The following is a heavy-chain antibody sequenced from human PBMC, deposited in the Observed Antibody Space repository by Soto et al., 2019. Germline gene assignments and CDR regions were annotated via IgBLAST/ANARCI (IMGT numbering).Heavy chain of an antibody. CDR1: GFTFSTYN. J-gene: IGHJ4*02. CDR2: INGRCNYI. D-gene: IGHD1-26*01. CDR3: AREDGIVGATSAFDY. Sequence: EVLLVESGGGLVTPGGSLRLSCAASGFTFSTYNMNWVRQAPGKGLEWVSSINGRCNYIYYTDAVKGRFTISRDNAKTSRYLQMNSLRSEDTAVYYCAREDGIVGATSAFDYWGQGTLVTVSS. V-gene: IGHV3-21*01.